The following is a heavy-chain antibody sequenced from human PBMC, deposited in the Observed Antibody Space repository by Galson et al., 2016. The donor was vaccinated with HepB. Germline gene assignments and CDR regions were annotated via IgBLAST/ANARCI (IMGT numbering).Heavy chain of an antibody. D-gene: IGHD6-13*01. V-gene: IGHV3-33*01. CDR1: EFTFSTYG. J-gene: IGHJ4*02. Sequence: SLRLSCAASEFTFSTYGMHWVRQAPGKGLEWVALIRHDGSNKYYADSVKGRFTISRDNPKNTLYLQMNSLKVEDTAVYYCAREMHVAAAAAFDFWGRGTLVTVSS. CDR2: IRHDGSNK. CDR3: AREMHVAAAAAFDF.